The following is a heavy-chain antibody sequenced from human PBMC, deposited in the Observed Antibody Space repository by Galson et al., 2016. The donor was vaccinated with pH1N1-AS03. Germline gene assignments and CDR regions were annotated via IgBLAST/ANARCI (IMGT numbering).Heavy chain of an antibody. D-gene: IGHD1-1*01. CDR1: GGSISDYY. J-gene: IGHJ5*02. Sequence: SETLSLTCAVYGGSISDYYWTWIRQAPGEGLEWIGEINHSGDTTHNPSLESRVTISADTSTSQFSLNLTSVTAADTAVYYCARAGKERLWGSKVNWFDPWGQGTLVTVSS. CDR2: INHSGDT. CDR3: ARAGKERLWGSKVNWFDP. V-gene: IGHV4-34*01.